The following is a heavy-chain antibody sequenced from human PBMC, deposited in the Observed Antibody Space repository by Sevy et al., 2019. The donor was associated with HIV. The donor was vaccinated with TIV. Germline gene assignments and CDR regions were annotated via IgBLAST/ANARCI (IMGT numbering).Heavy chain of an antibody. CDR2: IKEDGSER. V-gene: IGHV3-7*01. CDR3: VREGVGGYGYSLDC. Sequence: GGSLRLSCAASGFTFSSYWMSWVRQAPGKGLEWVATIKEDGSERNYVDSVKGRFTISRDNAKNSLYLQMNSLRAEDTAVYYCVREGVGGYGYSLDCWGQGTLVTVSS. J-gene: IGHJ4*02. CDR1: GFTFSSYW. D-gene: IGHD5-18*01.